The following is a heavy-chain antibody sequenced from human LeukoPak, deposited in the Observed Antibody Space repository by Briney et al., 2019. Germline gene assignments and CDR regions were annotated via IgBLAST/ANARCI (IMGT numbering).Heavy chain of an antibody. CDR3: ARIRHDYVWGSYRPFYGMDV. Sequence: SGPTLVNPTQTLTLTCTFSGFSLSTSGMCVSWIRQPPGKALEWLALIDWDDDKYYSTSLKTRLTISKDTSKNQVVLTMTNMDPVDTATYYCARIRHDYVWGSYRPFYGMDVWGQGTTVTVSS. CDR2: IDWDDDK. D-gene: IGHD3-16*02. CDR1: GFSLSTSGMC. V-gene: IGHV2-70*01. J-gene: IGHJ6*02.